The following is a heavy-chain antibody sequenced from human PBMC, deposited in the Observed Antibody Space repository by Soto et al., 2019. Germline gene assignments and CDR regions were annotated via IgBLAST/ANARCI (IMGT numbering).Heavy chain of an antibody. V-gene: IGHV1-45*02. CDR2: ITPFNGNT. CDR1: GYTFTYRY. CDR3: ATSADCSSTSCYRCALDI. Sequence: SVKVSCKASGYTFTYRYLHWVRQAPGQALEWMGWITPFNGNTNYAQNFQDRVTITRDRSMSTAYMELSSMRSEDTAMYYCATSADCSSTSCYRCALDICGQGRIVTGS. D-gene: IGHD2-2*01. J-gene: IGHJ3*02.